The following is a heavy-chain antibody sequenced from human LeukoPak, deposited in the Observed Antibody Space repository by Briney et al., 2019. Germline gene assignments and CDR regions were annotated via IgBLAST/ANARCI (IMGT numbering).Heavy chain of an antibody. CDR1: GGTFSSYA. D-gene: IGHD6-19*01. CDR2: IIPIFGTA. V-gene: IGHV1-69*13. Sequence: AASVKVSCKASGGTFSSYAISWVRQAPGQGLEWMGEIIPIFGTANYAQKFQGRVTITADESTSTAYMELSSLRSEDTAVYYCAYSSGWGGNWFDPWGQGTLVTVSS. CDR3: AYSSGWGGNWFDP. J-gene: IGHJ5*02.